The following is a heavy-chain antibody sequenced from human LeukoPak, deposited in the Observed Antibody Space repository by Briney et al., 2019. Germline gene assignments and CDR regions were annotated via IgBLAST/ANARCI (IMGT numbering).Heavy chain of an antibody. D-gene: IGHD1-26*01. Sequence: GGSLRLSCAASGFTFSNYGMHWVRQAPGKGLEWVAVISYDGGDKFYADSVKGRFTISRDNAKNSLYLQMNSLRAEDTALYYCAKDKFKWELLIREGSLGNWGQGTLVTVSS. CDR2: ISYDGGDK. V-gene: IGHV3-30*18. J-gene: IGHJ4*02. CDR3: AKDKFKWELLIREGSLGN. CDR1: GFTFSNYG.